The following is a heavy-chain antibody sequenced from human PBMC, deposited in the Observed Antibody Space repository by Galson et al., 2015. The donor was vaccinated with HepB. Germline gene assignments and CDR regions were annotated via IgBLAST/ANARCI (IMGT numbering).Heavy chain of an antibody. CDR1: GGTFSSYT. CDR2: IIPILGIA. Sequence: SVKVSCKASGGTFSSYTISWVRQAPGQGLEWMGRIIPILGIANYAQKFQGRVPITADKSTSTAYMELSSLRSEDTAVYYCARVPGSGWGTFDYWGQGTLVTVSS. J-gene: IGHJ4*02. V-gene: IGHV1-69*02. D-gene: IGHD3-10*01. CDR3: ARVPGSGWGTFDY.